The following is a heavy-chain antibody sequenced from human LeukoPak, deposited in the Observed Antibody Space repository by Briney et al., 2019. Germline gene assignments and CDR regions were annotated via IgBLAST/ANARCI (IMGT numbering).Heavy chain of an antibody. V-gene: IGHV1-2*02. CDR3: ARGRGTTMVRGVITNYFDL. CDR1: GYTFTAHY. D-gene: IGHD3-10*01. Sequence: GASVKVSCRASGYTFTAHYIHWVRQAPGQGLEWMGWIDPNSGGTNYAQKFLGSLTMTGDTSINTAFMELSRLRSDDTAIYYCARGRGTTMVRGVITNYFDLWGRGSLVTVSS. CDR2: IDPNSGGT. J-gene: IGHJ2*01.